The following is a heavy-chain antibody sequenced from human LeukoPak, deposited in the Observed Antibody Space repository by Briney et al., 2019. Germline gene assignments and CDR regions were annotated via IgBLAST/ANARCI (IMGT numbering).Heavy chain of an antibody. CDR2: IYYSGST. J-gene: IGHJ4*02. CDR3: ARKPGQLAYFDY. D-gene: IGHD6-13*01. CDR1: GGSISSSSYY. Sequence: SPSETLSLTCTVSGGSISSSSYYWGWIRQPPGKGLEWIGSIYYSGSTYYNPSLKSRVTISVDTSKNQFSLQLNSVTPEDTAVYYCARKPGQLAYFDYWGQGTLVTVSS. V-gene: IGHV4-39*01.